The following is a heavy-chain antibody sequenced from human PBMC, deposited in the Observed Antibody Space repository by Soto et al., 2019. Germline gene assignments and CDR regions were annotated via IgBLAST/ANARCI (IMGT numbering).Heavy chain of an antibody. V-gene: IGHV3-33*01. CDR2: IWNDGSKK. D-gene: IGHD1-1*01. CDR3: VRGIQFKYSNNWLHWHFDL. CDR1: GFVYNTYA. Sequence: TGGSLRLSCAASGFVYNTYAMHWVRLSPGKGLEWVALIWNDGSKKYYVDSVKGRFTISRDNSQNTLSLQMESLRGEDTAVYFCVRGIQFKYSNNWLHWHFDLWGRGTQVTVSS. J-gene: IGHJ2*01.